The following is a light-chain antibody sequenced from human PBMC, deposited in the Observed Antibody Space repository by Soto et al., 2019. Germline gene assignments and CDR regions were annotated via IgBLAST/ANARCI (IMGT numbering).Light chain of an antibody. V-gene: IGKV1-9*01. CDR1: QAMSTY. CDR2: SAS. CDR3: QQLNGYQLA. J-gene: IGKJ4*01. Sequence: DIQLTQSPSFLSASVGDTVTITCRASQAMSTYLAWYQQKPGKVPKLLIRSASTLQSGVPPRFSGGGSGTEFTHTISTLQPADSGIYYCQQLNGYQLAFGGGTNVEIK.